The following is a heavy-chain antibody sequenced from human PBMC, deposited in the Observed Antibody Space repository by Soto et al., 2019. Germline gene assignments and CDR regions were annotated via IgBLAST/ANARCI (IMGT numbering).Heavy chain of an antibody. V-gene: IGHV3-30*18. D-gene: IGHD4-17*01. CDR1: GFTFSSYG. J-gene: IGHJ4*02. Sequence: QVQLVESGGGVVQPGRSLRLSCAASGFTFSSYGMHWVRQAPGKGLEWVAVISYDGNNKYYADSVKGRFTIPRDNFKNTLYLQMDSLRAEDTAMYYCAKDHLETTVTPPSYGGQGTLVTVSS. CDR3: AKDHLETTVTPPSY. CDR2: ISYDGNNK.